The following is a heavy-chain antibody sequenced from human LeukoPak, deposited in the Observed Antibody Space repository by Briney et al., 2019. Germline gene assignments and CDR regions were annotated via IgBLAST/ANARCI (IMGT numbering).Heavy chain of an antibody. V-gene: IGHV3-53*01. Sequence: GGSLRLSCAASGFTVSSNYMSWVRQAPEKGLEWVSIIYSGGSTYYADSVKGRFTISRDNSKNTLYLRMKSLRAEDTAVYYCAREDRSGDFRIYYYGMDVWGQGTTVTVSS. CDR2: IYSGGST. D-gene: IGHD2-21*02. CDR3: AREDRSGDFRIYYYGMDV. CDR1: GFTVSSNY. J-gene: IGHJ6*02.